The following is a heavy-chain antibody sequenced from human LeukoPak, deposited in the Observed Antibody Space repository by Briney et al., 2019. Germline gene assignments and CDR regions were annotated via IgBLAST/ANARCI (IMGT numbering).Heavy chain of an antibody. V-gene: IGHV4-34*01. CDR2: INHSGST. Sequence: SETLSLTCAVYGGSFSGYYWSWIRQPPGKGLEWIGEINHSGSTNYNPSLKSRVTISVDTSKNQFSLKLSSVTAADTAVYYCARGAAVAALYWYFDLWGRGTLATVSS. CDR1: GGSFSGYY. D-gene: IGHD6-19*01. J-gene: IGHJ2*01. CDR3: ARGAAVAALYWYFDL.